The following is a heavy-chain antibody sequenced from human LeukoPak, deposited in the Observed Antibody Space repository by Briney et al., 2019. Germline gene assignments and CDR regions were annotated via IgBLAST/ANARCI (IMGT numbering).Heavy chain of an antibody. J-gene: IGHJ5*02. CDR1: GGSIRNDNHY. CDR2: IYDNENT. V-gene: IGHV4-39*01. CDR3: ATLRSSGWPHVKTS. D-gene: IGHD6-25*01. Sequence: PSETLSLTCTVSGGSIRNDNHYWSWIRQPPGRGLEWVASIYDNENTYYSSSLKSRLTISADTSENQFSLKLNSVTAADTAVYYCATLRSSGWPHVKTSCGKGTLVTVSS.